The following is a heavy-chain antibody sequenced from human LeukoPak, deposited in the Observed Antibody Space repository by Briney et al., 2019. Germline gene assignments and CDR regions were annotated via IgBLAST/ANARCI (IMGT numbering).Heavy chain of an antibody. V-gene: IGHV4-59*12. CDR2: IYHSGST. Sequence: SETLSLTCTVSGDSIRSYYWSWIRQPPGKGLEWIGYIYHSGSTYYNPSLKSRVTISVDRSKNQFSLKLSSVTAADTAVYYCARQITMVRGHYGMDVWGQGTTVTVSS. CDR1: GDSIRSYY. CDR3: ARQITMVRGHYGMDV. J-gene: IGHJ6*02. D-gene: IGHD3-10*01.